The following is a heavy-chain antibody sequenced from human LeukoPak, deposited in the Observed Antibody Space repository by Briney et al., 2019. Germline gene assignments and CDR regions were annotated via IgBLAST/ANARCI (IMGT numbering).Heavy chain of an antibody. D-gene: IGHD3-16*01. CDR3: ARHQLRDYYYYSMDV. V-gene: IGHV4-59*08. Sequence: SETLSLTCTVSGGSISSYYWSWIRQPPGKGLEWIGYIYYSGTTNYNPSLKSRVTISVDTSKNQFSLKLSSVTAADTAVYYCARHQLRDYYYYSMDVWGQGTTVTVSS. CDR1: GGSISSYY. CDR2: IYYSGTT. J-gene: IGHJ6*02.